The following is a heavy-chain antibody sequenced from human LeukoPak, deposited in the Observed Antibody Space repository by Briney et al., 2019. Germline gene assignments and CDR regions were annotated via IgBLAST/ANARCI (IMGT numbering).Heavy chain of an antibody. V-gene: IGHV3-73*01. CDR1: GFTFSGSA. D-gene: IGHD1-14*01. CDR2: IRSKANSYAT. Sequence: GGSLRLSCAASGFTFSGSAMHWVRQASGKGLEWVGRIRSKANSYATAYAASVKGRFTISRDDSKNTAYLQMNSLKTEDTAVYYCTSGRSRKFYYMDVWGKGTTVTVSS. J-gene: IGHJ6*03. CDR3: TSGRSRKFYYMDV.